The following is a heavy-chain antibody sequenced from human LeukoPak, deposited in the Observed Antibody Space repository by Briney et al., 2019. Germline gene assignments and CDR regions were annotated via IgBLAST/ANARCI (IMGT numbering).Heavy chain of an antibody. V-gene: IGHV4-34*01. CDR1: GGSFSGYY. CDR2: INHSGST. D-gene: IGHD3-10*01. Sequence: SETLSLTCAVYGGSFSGYYWSWIRQPPGKGLEWIGEINHSGSTNYNPSLKSRVTISVDTSKNQLSLKLSSVTAADTAVYYCARSLWFGELSYFDYWGQGTLVTVSS. J-gene: IGHJ4*02. CDR3: ARSLWFGELSYFDY.